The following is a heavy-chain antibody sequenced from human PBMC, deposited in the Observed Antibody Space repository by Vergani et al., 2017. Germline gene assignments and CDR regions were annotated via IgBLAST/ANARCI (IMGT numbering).Heavy chain of an antibody. CDR3: ARGGEGWRITMVFPS. CDR2: IRPIFGTA. D-gene: IGHD3-10*01. J-gene: IGHJ5*02. Sequence: QVQLVQSGAEVKKPGSSVKVSCKASGGTFSSYAISWVRQAPGQGIEWMGGIRPIFGTANDAQKFKVRVTITADESTCTAYMELSSLRSEDTAVYYCARGGEGWRITMVFPSWGQGTLVTVSS. CDR1: GGTFSSYA. V-gene: IGHV1-69*01.